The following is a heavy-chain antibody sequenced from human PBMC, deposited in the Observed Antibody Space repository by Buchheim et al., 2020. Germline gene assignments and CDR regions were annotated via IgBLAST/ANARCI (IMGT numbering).Heavy chain of an antibody. V-gene: IGHV4-31*03. CDR1: GGSFSNGGYY. CDR3: ARDLNNNWFDP. J-gene: IGHJ5*02. Sequence: QVQLQESGPGLVKPSQTLSLTCSVSGGSFSNGGYYWSWIRQHPGKGLEWIGYIYHSGSTYYNPSLKSRVTISVDRSKNQFSLKLSSVTAADTAVYYCARDLNNNWFDPWGQGTL. CDR2: IYHSGST.